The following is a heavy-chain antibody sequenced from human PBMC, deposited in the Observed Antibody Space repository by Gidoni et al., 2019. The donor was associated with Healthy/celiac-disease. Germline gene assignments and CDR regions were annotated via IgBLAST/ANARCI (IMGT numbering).Heavy chain of an antibody. D-gene: IGHD6-13*01. CDR3: AMSSREIAAAGLDY. CDR1: GGSISSYY. V-gene: IGHV4-59*01. J-gene: IGHJ4*02. Sequence: QVQLQESGPGLVKPSETLSLTCTVSGGSISSYYWSWIRQPPGKGLEWIGYIYYSGSTNYNPSLKSRVTISVDTSKNQFSLKLSSVTAADTAVYYCAMSSREIAAAGLDYWGQGTLVTVSS. CDR2: IYYSGST.